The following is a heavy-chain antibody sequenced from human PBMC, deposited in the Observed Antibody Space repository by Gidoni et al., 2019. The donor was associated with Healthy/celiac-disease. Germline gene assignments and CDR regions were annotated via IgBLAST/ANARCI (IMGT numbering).Heavy chain of an antibody. D-gene: IGHD4-17*01. CDR2: IKSETDGGTT. CDR3: TTDTVTTSVYYYYYGMDV. V-gene: IGHV3-15*01. CDR1: GFTFSNAW. Sequence: EVQLVESGGGLVKPGGSLRLSCAASGFTFSNAWMSWVRQAPGKGLEWVGRIKSETDGGTTDYAAPVKGRFTISRDESKNTLYLQMNSLKTEDTAVYYCTTDTVTTSVYYYYYGMDVWGQGTTVTVSS. J-gene: IGHJ6*02.